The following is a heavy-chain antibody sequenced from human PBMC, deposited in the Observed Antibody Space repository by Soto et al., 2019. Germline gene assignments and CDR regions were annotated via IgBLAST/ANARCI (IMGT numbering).Heavy chain of an antibody. CDR2: INAGNGNT. CDR3: ARDRITIFGVVIIPGYFDY. Sequence: GASVKVSCKASGYTFTSYAMHWVRQAPGQRLEWMGWINAGNGNTKYSQKFQGRVTITRDTSASTAYMELSSLRSEDTAVYYCARDRITIFGVVIIPGYFDYWGQGTLVTVSS. V-gene: IGHV1-3*01. CDR1: GYTFTSYA. J-gene: IGHJ4*02. D-gene: IGHD3-3*01.